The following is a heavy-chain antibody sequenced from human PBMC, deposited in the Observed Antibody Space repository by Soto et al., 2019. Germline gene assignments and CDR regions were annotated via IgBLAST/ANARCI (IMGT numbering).Heavy chain of an antibody. CDR2: FNPAGGGT. Sequence: ASVKVSCKASGYTFRLYFVHWVRQAPGGGLEWMGTFNPAGGGTNYAQKFQGRLTMTGDTSTSTAYMELICLTSDDSALYYCVRGDFRNGIDYWGQGTLVTVSS. J-gene: IGHJ4*02. V-gene: IGHV1-46*01. CDR3: VRGDFRNGIDY. D-gene: IGHD2-8*01. CDR1: GYTFRLYF.